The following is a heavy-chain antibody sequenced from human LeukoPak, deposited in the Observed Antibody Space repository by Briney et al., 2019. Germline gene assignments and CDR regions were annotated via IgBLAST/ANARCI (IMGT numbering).Heavy chain of an antibody. V-gene: IGHV1-18*04. J-gene: IGHJ4*02. D-gene: IGHD6-6*01. CDR2: ISAYNGNT. Sequence: ASVKVSCKASGYTFTSYGISWVRQAPGQGLEWMGWISAYNGNTNYAQTLQGRVTMTTDTSTSTAYMELRSLRSDDTAVYYCARDKSRSSWSTSPVDYWGQGTLVTVSS. CDR3: ARDKSRSSWSTSPVDY. CDR1: GYTFTSYG.